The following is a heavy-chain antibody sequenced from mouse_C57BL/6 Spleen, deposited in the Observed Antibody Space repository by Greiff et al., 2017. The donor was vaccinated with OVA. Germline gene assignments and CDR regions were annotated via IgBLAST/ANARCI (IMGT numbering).Heavy chain of an antibody. CDR3: ANYGSSSVASFAY. CDR1: GFTFSDYG. D-gene: IGHD1-1*01. V-gene: IGHV5-17*01. Sequence: EVKVVESGGGLVKPGGSLKLSCAASGFTFSDYGMHWVRQAPEKGLEWVAYISSGSSTIYYADTVKGRFTISRDNAKNTLFLQMTSLRSEDTAMYYCANYGSSSVASFAYWGQGTLVTVSA. CDR2: ISSGSSTI. J-gene: IGHJ3*01.